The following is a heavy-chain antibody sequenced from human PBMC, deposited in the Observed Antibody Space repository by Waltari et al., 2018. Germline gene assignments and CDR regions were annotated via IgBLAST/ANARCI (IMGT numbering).Heavy chain of an antibody. CDR1: GETFSRHA. CDR2: SIPNFGTA. D-gene: IGHD6-13*01. Sequence: QVQLVQSGAEVKKPGDSVKVPCKASGETFSRHALRWVRQAPGQGLEWMGGSIPNFGTANSGQKFQGRVTITTDESTSTAYMELSSLRSEDTAVYYCARVLGLAAAAAMTFDIWVQGTMVTVSS. V-gene: IGHV1-69*05. CDR3: ARVLGLAAAAAMTFDI. J-gene: IGHJ3*02.